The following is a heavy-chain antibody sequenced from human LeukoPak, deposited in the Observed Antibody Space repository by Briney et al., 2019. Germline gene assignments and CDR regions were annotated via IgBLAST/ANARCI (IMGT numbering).Heavy chain of an antibody. D-gene: IGHD3-10*01. J-gene: IGHJ5*02. Sequence: PGGSLRLSCAASGFTFSSYSMNWVRQAPGKGVEWVSSISSSSSYIYYADSVKGRFTISRDNSKNTLYLQMNSLRVEDAAVYYCSKDLTSDFGGDLDPWGQGTLVTVSS. CDR1: GFTFSSYS. V-gene: IGHV3-21*01. CDR2: ISSSSSYI. CDR3: SKDLTSDFGGDLDP.